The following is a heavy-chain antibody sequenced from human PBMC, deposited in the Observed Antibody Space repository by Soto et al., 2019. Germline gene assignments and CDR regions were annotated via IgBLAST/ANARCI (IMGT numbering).Heavy chain of an antibody. Sequence: ASVKVSCKASGYTFTSYAMHWVRQAPGQRLEWMGWINAGNGNTKYPQKFQGRVTITRDTSASTAYMELSSLRSEDTAVYYCARGYYYGSGSDTYWFDPWGQGNLVTVSS. CDR3: ARGYYYGSGSDTYWFDP. CDR2: INAGNGNT. CDR1: GYTFTSYA. D-gene: IGHD3-10*01. J-gene: IGHJ5*02. V-gene: IGHV1-3*01.